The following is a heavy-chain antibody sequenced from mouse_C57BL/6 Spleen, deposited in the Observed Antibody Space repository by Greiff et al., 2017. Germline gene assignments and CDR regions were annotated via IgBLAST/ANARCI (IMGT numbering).Heavy chain of an antibody. CDR1: GYTFTSYW. V-gene: IGHV1-50*01. Sequence: QVQLKQPGAELVKPGASVKLSCKASGYTFTSYWMQWVKQRPGQGLEWIGEIDPSDSYTNYNQKFKGKATLTVDTSSSTAYMQLSSLTSEDSAVYYCARPANYYGSSLAWFAYWGQGTLVTVSA. J-gene: IGHJ3*01. D-gene: IGHD1-1*01. CDR3: ARPANYYGSSLAWFAY. CDR2: IDPSDSYT.